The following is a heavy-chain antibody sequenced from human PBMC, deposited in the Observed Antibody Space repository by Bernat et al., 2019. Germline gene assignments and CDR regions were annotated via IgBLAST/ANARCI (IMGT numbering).Heavy chain of an antibody. V-gene: IGHV4-34*01. J-gene: IGHJ2*01. CDR3: ARAHDYGQDWYFDL. CDR1: GGSFSGYY. D-gene: IGHD4-17*01. Sequence: QVQLQQWGAGLLKPSEILSLTCAVYGGSFSGYYWSWIRQPPGKGLEWIGEINHSGSTNYNPSLKSRVTISVDTSKNQFSLKLSSVTAADTAVYYCARAHDYGQDWYFDLWGRGTLVTVSS. CDR2: INHSGST.